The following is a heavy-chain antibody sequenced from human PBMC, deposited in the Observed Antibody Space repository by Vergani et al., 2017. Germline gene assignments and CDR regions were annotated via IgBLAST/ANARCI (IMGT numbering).Heavy chain of an antibody. D-gene: IGHD5-12*01. J-gene: IGHJ4*02. V-gene: IGHV3-66*03. Sequence: EVQLVESGGGLIQPGGSLRLSCAASGFTVSSNYMSWVRQAPGKGLEWVSVIYSGGSTYYADSVKCRFTIARDNPKNTLYLQMNSLRAEVTAVYYCARDRGGYSGYDLDYWGQGTLVTVSS. CDR3: ARDRGGYSGYDLDY. CDR1: GFTVSSNY. CDR2: IYSGGST.